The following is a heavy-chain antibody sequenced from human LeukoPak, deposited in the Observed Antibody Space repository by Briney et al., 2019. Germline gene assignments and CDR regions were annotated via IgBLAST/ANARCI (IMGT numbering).Heavy chain of an antibody. CDR2: IYYSGST. CDR3: ARAYCVGDCTVLHIYFDN. V-gene: IGHV4-59*08. CDR1: GGSISSYY. Sequence: PSETLSLTCTVSGGSISSYYWSWIRQPPGKGLEWSGYIYYSGSTNYNPSLKSRVTISVDTSKNQFSLKLRSVMAADTAVYYCARAYCVGDCTVLHIYFDNWGQGTLVTVSS. D-gene: IGHD2-21*02. J-gene: IGHJ4*02.